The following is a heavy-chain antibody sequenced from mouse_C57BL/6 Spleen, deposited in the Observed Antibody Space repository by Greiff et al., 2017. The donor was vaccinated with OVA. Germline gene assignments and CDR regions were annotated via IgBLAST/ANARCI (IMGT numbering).Heavy chain of an antibody. V-gene: IGHV1-61*01. D-gene: IGHD1-1*01. CDR1: GYTFTSYW. Sequence: VQLQQPGAELVRPGSSVKLSCKASGYTFTSYWMDWVKQRPGQGLEWIGNIYPSDSETPYNQKFTDKATLTVDKSSSTAYMQLSSLTSEDSAVYYCVSLYYGSSYGYWGQGTTLTVSS. CDR3: VSLYYGSSYGY. J-gene: IGHJ2*01. CDR2: IYPSDSET.